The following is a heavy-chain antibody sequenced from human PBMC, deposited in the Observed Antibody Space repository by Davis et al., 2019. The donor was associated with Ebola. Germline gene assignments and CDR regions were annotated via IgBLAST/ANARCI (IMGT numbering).Heavy chain of an antibody. D-gene: IGHD2-8*01. J-gene: IGHJ4*02. CDR2: ISAYNGKT. CDR1: GYTFTSYI. CDR3: ARDSFCTYGVCNDRDFDY. V-gene: IGHV1-18*04. Sequence: ASVKVSCKASGYTFTSYIITWVRQAPGQGLEWMGWISAYNGKTSYAQNFQDRVTMTTDTSTTTAYMELRSLGSDDTAIYYCARDSFCTYGVCNDRDFDYWGQGTLVTVSS.